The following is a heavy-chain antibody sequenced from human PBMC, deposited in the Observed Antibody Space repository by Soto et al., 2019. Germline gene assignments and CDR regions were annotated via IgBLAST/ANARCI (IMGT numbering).Heavy chain of an antibody. CDR1: GGSISSSSYY. D-gene: IGHD2-15*01. CDR2: IYYSGRT. CDR3: ARLLGYCSGGSCYASFDY. Sequence: QLQLQESGPGLVKPSETLSLTCTVSGGSISSSSYYWGWIRQPPGKGLEWIGSIYYSGRTYYNPSLKSRVTISVDTSKNQFSLKLSSVTAADTAVYYCARLLGYCSGGSCYASFDYWGQGTLVTVSS. V-gene: IGHV4-39*01. J-gene: IGHJ4*02.